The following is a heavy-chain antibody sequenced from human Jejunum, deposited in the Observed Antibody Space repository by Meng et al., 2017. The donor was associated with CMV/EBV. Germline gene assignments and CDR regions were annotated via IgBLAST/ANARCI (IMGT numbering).Heavy chain of an antibody. CDR3: AKESGQYQMLSYYGLDV. J-gene: IGHJ6*02. CDR1: TFSNFA. CDR2: ISRSGGDT. V-gene: IGHV3-23*01. Sequence: TFSNFAMTWVRQAPGKGLEWVSVISRSGGDTNYADSVKGRFTISRDNSKNTLYLEMSSLRAEDTAIYYCAKESGQYQMLSYYGLDVWGQGTTVTVSS. D-gene: IGHD2-2*01.